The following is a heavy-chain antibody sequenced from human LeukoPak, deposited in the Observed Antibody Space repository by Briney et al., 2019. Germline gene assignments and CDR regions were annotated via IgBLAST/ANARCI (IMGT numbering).Heavy chain of an antibody. Sequence: PGGSLRLSCAASGFTFSNYGIHWVRQAPGKGLEWMAVISYDGSHKYYADSVKGRFTISRDNSKNTLYLQMSSLRAEDTAVYYCARGGTAMVNDAFDIWGQGTMVIVSS. D-gene: IGHD5-18*01. CDR2: ISYDGSHK. CDR1: GFTFSNYG. CDR3: ARGGTAMVNDAFDI. V-gene: IGHV3-30*03. J-gene: IGHJ3*02.